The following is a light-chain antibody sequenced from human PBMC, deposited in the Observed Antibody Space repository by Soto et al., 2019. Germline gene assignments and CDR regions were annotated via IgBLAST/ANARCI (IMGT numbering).Light chain of an antibody. Sequence: EIVMTQSPATLSVSRGERATLSCRASQSVSSNLAWYQQKPGQAPRLLIYGASTRATGIPARFSGSGSGTEFTLTISSPQSEDFAVYYGQQYNNWPPMYTFGQGTKLEIK. CDR1: QSVSSN. V-gene: IGKV3-15*01. J-gene: IGKJ2*01. CDR2: GAS. CDR3: QQYNNWPPMYT.